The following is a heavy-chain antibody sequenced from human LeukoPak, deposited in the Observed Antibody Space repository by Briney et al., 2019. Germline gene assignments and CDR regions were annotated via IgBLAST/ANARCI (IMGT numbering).Heavy chain of an antibody. J-gene: IGHJ4*02. V-gene: IGHV4-59*12. Sequence: SETLSLTCTVSGGSISSYYWSWIRQPPGKGLEWIGYIYYSGSTYYNPSLKSRVTISVDTSKNQFSLKLSSVTAADTAVYYCARVADWNYVFDYWGQGTLVTVSS. D-gene: IGHD1-7*01. CDR2: IYYSGST. CDR3: ARVADWNYVFDY. CDR1: GGSISSYY.